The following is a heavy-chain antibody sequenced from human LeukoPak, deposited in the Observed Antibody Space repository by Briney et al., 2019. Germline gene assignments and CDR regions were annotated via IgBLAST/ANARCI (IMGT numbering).Heavy chain of an antibody. CDR3: TKGGGFNYYYYGMDV. CDR1: GFTFSSYA. Sequence: PGGSLRLSCAASGFTFSSYAMHWVRQAPGKGLEWVSTISASGGSTYYADSVKGRFTISRDSSKNTLYLQMNSLRAEDTALYYCTKGGGFNYYYYGMDVWGQGTTVTVSS. CDR2: ISASGGST. D-gene: IGHD5-24*01. V-gene: IGHV3-23*01. J-gene: IGHJ6*02.